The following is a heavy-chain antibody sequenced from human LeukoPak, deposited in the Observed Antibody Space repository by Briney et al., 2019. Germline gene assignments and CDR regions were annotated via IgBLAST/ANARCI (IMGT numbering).Heavy chain of an antibody. CDR2: IKQDGSEK. D-gene: IGHD3-10*02. CDR1: GFTFSSYW. CDR3: AELGITMIGGV. Sequence: GSLRLSCAASGFTFSSYWMSWVRQAPGKGLEWVANIKQDGSEKYYVDSVKGRFTISRDNAKNSLYLQMNSLRAEDTAVYYCAELGITMIGGVWGKGTTVTISP. J-gene: IGHJ6*04. V-gene: IGHV3-7*01.